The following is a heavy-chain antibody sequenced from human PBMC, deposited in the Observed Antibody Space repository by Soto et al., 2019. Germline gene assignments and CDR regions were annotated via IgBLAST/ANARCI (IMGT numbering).Heavy chain of an antibody. Sequence: QVQLVQSGAEVKKPGASVKVSCKASGYTFITYGSSWVRQAPGQGLEWMGWISSYNGNTNYTQKLQARVPMTTDTTKTTASMELRSPRSDDTAVYYCARDRPTSSMRARDYNYAMDVWGQGTTVTVS. CDR2: ISSYNGNT. CDR3: ARDRPTSSMRARDYNYAMDV. D-gene: IGHD2-8*01. J-gene: IGHJ6*02. CDR1: GYTFITYG. V-gene: IGHV1-18*01.